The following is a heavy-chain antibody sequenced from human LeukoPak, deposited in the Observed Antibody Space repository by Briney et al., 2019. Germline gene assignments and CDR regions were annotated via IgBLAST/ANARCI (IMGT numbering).Heavy chain of an antibody. J-gene: IGHJ4*02. CDR2: IKQDGSEK. D-gene: IGHD3-22*01. CDR1: GFTFSSYW. Sequence: GGSLRLSCAASGFTFSSYWMSWVRQAPGKGLEWVANIKQDGSEKYYVDSVKGRFTISRDNAKNSLYLQMNSLRAEDTAVYYCARGGSLLYDSSGYLDHWGQGTLVTVSS. V-gene: IGHV3-7*04. CDR3: ARGGSLLYDSSGYLDH.